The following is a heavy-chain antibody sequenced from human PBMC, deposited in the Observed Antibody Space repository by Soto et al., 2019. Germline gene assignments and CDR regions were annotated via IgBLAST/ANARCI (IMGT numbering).Heavy chain of an antibody. CDR1: GGAINSGGYF. J-gene: IGHJ5*01. V-gene: IGHV4-31*03. Sequence: PSETLSLTCTVSGGAINSGGYFWNWIRQHPGKGLEWIGYIYYSGSTYYHPSLKSRVTISVDTSKNQFSLNLNSVTAADTAVYYCARERVTTKNLDSWGQGALVTVS. CDR2: IYYSGST. CDR3: ARERVTTKNLDS.